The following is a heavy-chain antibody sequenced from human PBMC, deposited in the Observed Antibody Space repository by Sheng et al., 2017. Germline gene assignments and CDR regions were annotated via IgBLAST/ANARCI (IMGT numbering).Heavy chain of an antibody. J-gene: IGHJ4*02. Sequence: QVQLVQSGAEVKKPGASVKVSCKASGYTFTSYGISWVRQAPGQGLEWMGWISAYNGNTNYAQKLQGRVTMTTDTSTSTAYMELRSLRSDDTAVYYCASNIAGGERSGWYYFDYWGQGTLVTVSS. V-gene: IGHV1-18*01. CDR3: ASNIAGGERSGWYYFDY. D-gene: IGHD6-19*01. CDR2: ISAYNGNT. CDR1: GYTFTSYG.